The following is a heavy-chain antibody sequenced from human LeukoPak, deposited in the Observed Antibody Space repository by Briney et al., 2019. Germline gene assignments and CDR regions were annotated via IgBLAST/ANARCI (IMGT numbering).Heavy chain of an antibody. CDR1: GFTFSSYA. V-gene: IGHV3-30-3*01. J-gene: IGHJ4*02. Sequence: AGGSLRLSCAASGFTFSSYAMHWVRQAPGKGLEWVAVISYDGSNKYYADSVKGRFTISRDNSKNTLYLQMNSLRAEDTAVYYCARDPYLRVPHDIAVAGTMCDYWGQGTLVTVSS. D-gene: IGHD6-19*01. CDR3: ARDPYLRVPHDIAVAGTMCDY. CDR2: ISYDGSNK.